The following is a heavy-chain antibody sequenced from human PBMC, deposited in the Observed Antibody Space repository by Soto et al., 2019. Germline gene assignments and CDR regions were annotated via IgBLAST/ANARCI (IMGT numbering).Heavy chain of an antibody. CDR3: ARAYDSSVYGTDAFDI. CDR1: GFTFSSYG. D-gene: IGHD3-22*01. V-gene: IGHV3-33*01. CDR2: IWYDGSNK. J-gene: IGHJ3*02. Sequence: QVQLVESGGGVVQPGRSLRLSCAASGFTFSSYGMHWVRQAPGKGLEWVAVIWYDGSNKYYADSVKGRFTICRDNSKNTLYLQMNSLRAEDTAVYYCARAYDSSVYGTDAFDIWGQGTMVTVSS.